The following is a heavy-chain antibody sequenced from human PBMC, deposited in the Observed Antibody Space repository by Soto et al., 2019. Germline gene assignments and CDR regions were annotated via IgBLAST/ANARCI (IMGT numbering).Heavy chain of an antibody. CDR2: IYYSGST. Sequence: SETLSLTCTVSGGSISSYYWNWIRQPPGKGLEWIGYIYYSGSTNNNPSLKSRVTISVDTSKNQFSLKLRSVTAADTAVYYCAKDLDVRARPGYYYGLDVWGQGTTVTVSS. V-gene: IGHV4-59*01. CDR1: GGSISSYY. J-gene: IGHJ6*02. D-gene: IGHD6-6*01. CDR3: AKDLDVRARPGYYYGLDV.